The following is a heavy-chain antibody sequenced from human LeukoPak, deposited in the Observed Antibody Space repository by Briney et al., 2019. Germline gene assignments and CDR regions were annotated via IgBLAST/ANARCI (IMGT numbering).Heavy chain of an antibody. Sequence: GGSLRLSCAVSGFSFSTYVMHWVRQAPGKGLEWVAVLSYDGTEKYYADSVKGRFTISRDNSKNTLYLQMNSLRPEDTAVYYCARALGYYSGWYGDYWGQGTLVTVSS. CDR2: LSYDGTEK. V-gene: IGHV3-30*04. J-gene: IGHJ4*02. CDR3: ARALGYYSGWYGDY. D-gene: IGHD6-19*01. CDR1: GFSFSTYV.